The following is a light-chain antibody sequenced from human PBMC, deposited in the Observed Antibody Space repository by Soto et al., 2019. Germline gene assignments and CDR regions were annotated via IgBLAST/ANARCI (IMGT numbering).Light chain of an antibody. J-gene: IGKJ5*01. CDR3: QQRNYWQVT. CDR1: QSVSSY. Sequence: EVVLTQSPVTLSLSPGERATLSCRASQSVSSYLAWYPQKPGQAPRILIYDVSNRDTGIPARFSGSGSGTDCTRTISSLEPEDFAVDDCQQRNYWQVTFGQGTRLEIK. CDR2: DVS. V-gene: IGKV3-11*01.